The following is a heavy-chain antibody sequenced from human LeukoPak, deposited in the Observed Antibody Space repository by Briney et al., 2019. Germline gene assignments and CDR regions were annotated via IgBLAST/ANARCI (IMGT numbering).Heavy chain of an antibody. CDR1: GFIVSSNY. Sequence: GGSLRPSCAASGFIVSSNYMSWVRQAPGKGLEWVPVIYSGGSTYYADSVKGRFTISTNNSKNTLYLQMNSLRAEDTAVYYCARGGYSGYDRDAFDIWGQGTMVTVSS. V-gene: IGHV3-53*04. J-gene: IGHJ3*02. CDR2: IYSGGST. CDR3: ARGGYSGYDRDAFDI. D-gene: IGHD5-12*01.